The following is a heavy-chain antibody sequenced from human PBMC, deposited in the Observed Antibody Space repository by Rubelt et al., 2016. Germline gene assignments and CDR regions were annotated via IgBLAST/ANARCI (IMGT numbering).Heavy chain of an antibody. CDR2: SSAYNGNT. J-gene: IGHJ4*02. V-gene: IGHV1-18*01. CDR1: GYTFTSYG. D-gene: IGHD5-24*01. Sequence: QVQLVQFGAEVKKPGASVKVSCKASGYTFTSYGISWVRQAPGQGLAWMGWSSAYNGNTNYAQKRQGRVTMTTGTSTGTAYMERRSLRSDDTDVYYCARERDDYGDYWGQGTLVTVSS. CDR3: ARERDDYGDY.